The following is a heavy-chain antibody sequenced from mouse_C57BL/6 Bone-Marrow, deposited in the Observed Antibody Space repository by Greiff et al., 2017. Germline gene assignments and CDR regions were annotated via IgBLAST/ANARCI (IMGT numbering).Heavy chain of an antibody. CDR2: IDPRSGNT. D-gene: IGHD2-2*01. V-gene: IGHV1-81*01. CDR1: GYTFTSYG. Sequence: VQLQQSGAELARPGASVKLSCKASGYTFTSYGIRWVKQRTGQGLEWIGEIDPRSGNTYYNEKFKGKATLTADKSSSTAYMELRSLASEDSAVYLWVRVGLPCYFDVWGTGTTVTVSS. J-gene: IGHJ1*03. CDR3: VRVGLPCYFDV.